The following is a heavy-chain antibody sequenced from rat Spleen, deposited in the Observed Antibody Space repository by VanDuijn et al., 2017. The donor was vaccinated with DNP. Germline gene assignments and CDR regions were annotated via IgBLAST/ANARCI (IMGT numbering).Heavy chain of an antibody. D-gene: IGHD1-2*01. Sequence: EVKLVESGGGLVQPGRSLKLSCAASGFNFNDYWMTWIRQAPGKGLEWVASITNTGGSTYYPDSVKGRFTISRDNAKSTLYLQMNSLRSEDTATYYCTRDRPIAANWFAYWGQGTLVTVSS. J-gene: IGHJ3*01. CDR2: ITNTGGST. V-gene: IGHV5-31*01. CDR1: GFNFNDYW. CDR3: TRDRPIAANWFAY.